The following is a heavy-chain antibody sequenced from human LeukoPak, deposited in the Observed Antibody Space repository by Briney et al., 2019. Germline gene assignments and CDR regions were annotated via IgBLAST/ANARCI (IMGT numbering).Heavy chain of an antibody. CDR2: INPSGGST. D-gene: IGHD2-8*01. CDR3: ARGRGAIVLMVYVLDRYYFDY. J-gene: IGHJ4*02. Sequence: ASVKVSCKASGYTFTSYYMHWVRQAPGQGLEWMGIINPSGGSTSHAQKFQGRVTMTRDTSTSTVYMELSSLRSEDTAVYYCARGRGAIVLMVYVLDRYYFDYWGQGTLVTVSS. CDR1: GYTFTSYY. V-gene: IGHV1-46*01.